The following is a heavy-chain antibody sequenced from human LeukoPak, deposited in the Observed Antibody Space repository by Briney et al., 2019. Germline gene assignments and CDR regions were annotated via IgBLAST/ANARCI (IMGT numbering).Heavy chain of an antibody. CDR1: GGSFSGYY. J-gene: IGHJ6*02. D-gene: IGHD4-4*01. V-gene: IGHV4-34*01. CDR2: INHSGST. Sequence: SETLSLTCAVYGGSFSGYYWSWIRQPPGKGLEWIGEINHSGSTNYNPSLKSRVTISVDTSKNQFSPKLSSVTAADTAVYYCARGTLHDYSNYHVDVWGQGTTVTVSS. CDR3: ARGTLHDYSNYHVDV.